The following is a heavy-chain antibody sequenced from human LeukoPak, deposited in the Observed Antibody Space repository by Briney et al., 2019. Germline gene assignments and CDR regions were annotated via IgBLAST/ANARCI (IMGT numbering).Heavy chain of an antibody. Sequence: GGSLRLSCAASGFTFSNYWMTWVRQAPGKGLEWVANIKQDGSEKNYVDSVKGRFTISRDNAKNSLYLQMNSLRAEDTAVYYCARLSGITMIVVLASDAFDIWGQGTMVTVSS. CDR3: ARLSGITMIVVLASDAFDI. CDR2: IKQDGSEK. D-gene: IGHD3-22*01. J-gene: IGHJ3*02. CDR1: GFTFSNYW. V-gene: IGHV3-7*01.